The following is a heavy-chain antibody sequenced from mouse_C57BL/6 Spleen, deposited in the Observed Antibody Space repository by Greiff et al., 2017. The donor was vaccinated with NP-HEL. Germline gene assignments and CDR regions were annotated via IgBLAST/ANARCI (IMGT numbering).Heavy chain of an antibody. Sequence: EVQLQQSAPGLVKPSQSLSLTCSVTGYSITSGYYWHWIRQFPGNKLEWMGYISYDGSNNYNPSLKNRISITRDTSKNQFFLKLNSVTTEDTATYYCARRGYGSSFDYWGQGTTLTVSS. CDR2: ISYDGSN. CDR1: GYSITSGYY. V-gene: IGHV3-6*01. J-gene: IGHJ2*01. CDR3: ARRGYGSSFDY. D-gene: IGHD1-1*01.